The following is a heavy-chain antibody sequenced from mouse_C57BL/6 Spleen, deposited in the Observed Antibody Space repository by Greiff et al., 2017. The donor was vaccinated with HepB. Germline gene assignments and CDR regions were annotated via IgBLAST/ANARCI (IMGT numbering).Heavy chain of an antibody. V-gene: IGHV7-3*01. CDR3: ARYEPAYYYGSTYLDY. J-gene: IGHJ2*01. CDR2: IRNKANGYTT. D-gene: IGHD1-1*01. Sequence: DVKLVESGGGLVQPGGSLSLSCAASGFTFTDYYMSWVRQPPGKALEWLGFIRNKANGYTTEYIASVKGRFTISRDNSQSILYLQMNALRAEDSATYYCARYEPAYYYGSTYLDYWGQGTTLTVSS. CDR1: GFTFTDYY.